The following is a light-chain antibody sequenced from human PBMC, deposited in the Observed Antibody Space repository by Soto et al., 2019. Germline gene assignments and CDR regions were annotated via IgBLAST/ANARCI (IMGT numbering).Light chain of an antibody. J-gene: IGKJ1*01. CDR2: GAS. CDR3: QQYYSSPPT. Sequence: DIVMSQFPDSLAVSLGERATVHCKSSQSVLYRSDNKNYFAWYQQKPGQPPKLLIHGASTRESGVPDRFSGSGSGTDFTLTISSLQAEDVAVYYCQQYYSSPPTFGQGT. CDR1: QSVLYRSDNKNY. V-gene: IGKV4-1*01.